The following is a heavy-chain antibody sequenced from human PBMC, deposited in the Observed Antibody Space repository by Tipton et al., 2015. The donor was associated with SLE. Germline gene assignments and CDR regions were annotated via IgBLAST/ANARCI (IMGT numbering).Heavy chain of an antibody. D-gene: IGHD3-3*01. J-gene: IGHJ6*03. Sequence: TLSLTCTVSGGSISSGSYYWSWIRQPAGKELEWIGLISNSGSTNFNPSLESRVTISENTSKNQVSLKLSSVTAADTAVYYCAIGPVRISEDYHYYMDVWGKGTTVTVSS. V-gene: IGHV4-61*02. CDR3: AIGPVRISEDYHYYMDV. CDR2: ISNSGST. CDR1: GGSISSGSYY.